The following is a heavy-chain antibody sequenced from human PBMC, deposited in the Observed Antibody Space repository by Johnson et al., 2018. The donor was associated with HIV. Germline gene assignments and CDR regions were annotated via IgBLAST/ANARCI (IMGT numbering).Heavy chain of an antibody. CDR3: ARPYYVISDYYLYSFDI. V-gene: IGHV3-66*04. J-gene: IGHJ3*02. Sequence: MQLVESGGGVVRPGGSLSLSCAASGFTFDDYGMSWVRQAPGKGLEWVSVIYSGGSTYYADSVKGRFTISRDNSKNTLYLQMNSLRAEDTAVYYCARPYYVISDYYLYSFDIWGQGTMVAVSS. CDR1: GFTFDDYG. D-gene: IGHD3-22*01. CDR2: IYSGGST.